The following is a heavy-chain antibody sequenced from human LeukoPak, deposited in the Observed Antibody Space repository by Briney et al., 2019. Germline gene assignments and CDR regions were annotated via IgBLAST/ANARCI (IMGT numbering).Heavy chain of an antibody. CDR1: GGSISSYY. D-gene: IGHD6-19*01. CDR3: ARAPSGWHYFDF. CDR2: IYYSGST. V-gene: IGHV4-59*01. Sequence: KASETLSLTCTVSGGSISSYYRSWIRQPPGKGLEWIGYIYYSGSTNYNPSLKSRVTISVDTSKNQFSLKLNSVTAADTAVYYCARAPSGWHYFDFWGQGTLVTVSS. J-gene: IGHJ4*02.